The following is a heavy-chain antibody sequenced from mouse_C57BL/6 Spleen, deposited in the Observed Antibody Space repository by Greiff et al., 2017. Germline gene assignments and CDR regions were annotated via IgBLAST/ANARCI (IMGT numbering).Heavy chain of an antibody. CDR2: IDPNSGGT. V-gene: IGHV1-72*01. CDR1: GYTFTSYW. D-gene: IGHD1-1*01. Sequence: QVQLQQPGAELVKPGASVKLSCKASGYTFTSYWMHWVKQRPGRGLEWIGRIDPNSGGTKYNEKFKSKATLTVDKPSSTAYMQLSSLTSEDSAVYYCARRAFTTVVAHWYFDVWGTGTTVTVSS. J-gene: IGHJ1*03. CDR3: ARRAFTTVVAHWYFDV.